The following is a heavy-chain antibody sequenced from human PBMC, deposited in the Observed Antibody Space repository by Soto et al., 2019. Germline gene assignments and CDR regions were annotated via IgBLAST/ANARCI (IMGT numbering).Heavy chain of an antibody. CDR3: ARDRGARGQWLVRPSRNYYFDY. Sequence: EVQLVESGGGLVQPGGSLRLSCAASGFTVSSNYMSWVRQAPGKGLEWVSVIYSGGSTYYADSVKGRFTISRDNSKNTLYLQMTSLRAEDTAVYYCARDRGARGQWLVRPSRNYYFDYWGQGTLVTVSS. CDR2: IYSGGST. D-gene: IGHD6-19*01. J-gene: IGHJ4*02. V-gene: IGHV3-66*01. CDR1: GFTVSSNY.